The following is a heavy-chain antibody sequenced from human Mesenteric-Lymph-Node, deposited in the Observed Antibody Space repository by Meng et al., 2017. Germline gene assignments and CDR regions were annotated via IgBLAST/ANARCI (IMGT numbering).Heavy chain of an antibody. Sequence: GESLKISCAASGFTFSGYLMHWVRQAPGKGLVWVARINSDGSSTTYGDSVKGRFTFSRDNVRNTLYLQMNSMRAEDTAMYYCARGYSGTYRVDYWDQGAPVTVSS. CDR1: GFTFSGYL. CDR2: INSDGSST. D-gene: IGHD1-26*01. V-gene: IGHV3-74*01. CDR3: ARGYSGTYRVDY. J-gene: IGHJ4*02.